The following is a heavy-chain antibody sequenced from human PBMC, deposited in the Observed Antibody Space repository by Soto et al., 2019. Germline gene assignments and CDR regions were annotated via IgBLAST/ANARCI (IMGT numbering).Heavy chain of an antibody. V-gene: IGHV4-39*01. D-gene: IGHD2-15*01. CDR2: LYYSGNT. CDR3: ARGGGSTFNWFDP. J-gene: IGHJ5*02. Sequence: QLQLQESGPGLVKPSETLSLTCTVSGGSISSFNYFWGWIPQPPGKGLEWIGSLYYSGNTYYNPSLQRRVTISVDTSKKQCTLTLRSVTAADTAVYYCARGGGSTFNWFDPWGQGTLVTVSP. CDR1: GGSISSFNYF.